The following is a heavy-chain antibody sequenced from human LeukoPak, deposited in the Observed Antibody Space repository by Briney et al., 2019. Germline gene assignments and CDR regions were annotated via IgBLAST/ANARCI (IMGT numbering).Heavy chain of an antibody. CDR3: ASYEMATSYFHC. Sequence: SETLSLTCTVSGGSISSHSWSWIRQPPGKGLEWIGYIYYSGSTSYSPSLKSRVTISVDTSKDQFSLKLSSVTAADTAVYYCASYEMATSYFHCWGQGTLVNVAS. CDR1: GGSISSHS. V-gene: IGHV4-59*11. J-gene: IGHJ4*02. CDR2: IYYSGST. D-gene: IGHD5-24*01.